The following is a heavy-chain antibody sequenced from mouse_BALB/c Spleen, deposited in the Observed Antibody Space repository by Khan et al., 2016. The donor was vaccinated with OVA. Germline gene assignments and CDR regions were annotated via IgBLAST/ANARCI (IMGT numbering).Heavy chain of an antibody. CDR1: GFTFSSFG. D-gene: IGHD2-2*01. CDR2: ISSGSATI. Sequence: VQLKESGGGLVQPGGSRKLSCAASGFTFSSFGMHWVRQAPEKGLEWVAYISSGSATIYYADTVKGRFTISRDNPKNTLFLQMTSLRSEDTALYYCARSLVTTWYFDVWGAGTTVTVSS. CDR3: ARSLVTTWYFDV. V-gene: IGHV5-17*02. J-gene: IGHJ1*01.